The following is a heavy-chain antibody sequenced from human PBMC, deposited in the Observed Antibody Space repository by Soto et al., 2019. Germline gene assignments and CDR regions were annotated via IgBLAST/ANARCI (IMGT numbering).Heavy chain of an antibody. V-gene: IGHV3-11*01. CDR2: ISASSTTI. J-gene: IGHJ4*02. CDR3: ARDIRGAN. CDR1: GFTLSDHY. Sequence: QVQLVESGGGLVKIGGSLRLSCVASGFTLSDHYMTWVRQVPGKGLEWVSYISASSTTIYYADSVKGRFTISRDNAKNSLFLQMNSLRAEDTAVYYCARDIRGANWGQGTLVTVSS.